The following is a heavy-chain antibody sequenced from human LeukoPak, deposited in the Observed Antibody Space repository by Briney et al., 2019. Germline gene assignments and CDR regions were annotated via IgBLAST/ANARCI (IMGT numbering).Heavy chain of an antibody. Sequence: ASVKVSCKASGYMFIGYFMHWVRQAPGQGLEWMGWINPNTGGTNYAQKFQGRVTMTRDTSISTAYMELSGLRSDDTAVYYCARGPHWDPHFDYWGQGTLVTVSS. CDR1: GYMFIGYF. D-gene: IGHD7-27*01. CDR2: INPNTGGT. J-gene: IGHJ4*02. V-gene: IGHV1-2*02. CDR3: ARGPHWDPHFDY.